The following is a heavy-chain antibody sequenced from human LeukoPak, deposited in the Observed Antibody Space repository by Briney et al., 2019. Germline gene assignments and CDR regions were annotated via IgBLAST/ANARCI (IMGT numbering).Heavy chain of an antibody. V-gene: IGHV4-39*07. Sequence: SETLSLTCTVSGGSISSSSYYWAWIRQPPGTGLEWIGSIYYSGSTYYNPSLKSRVTISVDTSKNQFSLKLSSVTAADTAVYYCARVPYSSSSYFDYWGQGTLVTVSS. CDR2: IYYSGST. D-gene: IGHD6-6*01. CDR3: ARVPYSSSSYFDY. CDR1: GGSISSSSYY. J-gene: IGHJ4*02.